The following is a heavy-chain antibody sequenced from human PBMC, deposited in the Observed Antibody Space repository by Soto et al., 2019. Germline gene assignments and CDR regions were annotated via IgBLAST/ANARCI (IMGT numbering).Heavy chain of an antibody. CDR2: ISYDGNKK. CDR3: AREMAADGLDY. CDR1: GFTFSSYA. Sequence: QVQLVESGGGVVQPGRSLRLSCAASGFTFSSYAMHWVRQAPGKGLECVALISYDGNKKYDADSVKGRFTISRDKSKNTLYLQMDSLRAEDTAVYYCAREMAADGLDYWGQGTLVTVSS. D-gene: IGHD2-8*01. V-gene: IGHV3-30-3*01. J-gene: IGHJ4*02.